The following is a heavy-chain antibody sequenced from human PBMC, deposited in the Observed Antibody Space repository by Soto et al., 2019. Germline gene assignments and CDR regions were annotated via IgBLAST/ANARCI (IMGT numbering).Heavy chain of an antibody. CDR1: GGTFSSYA. Sequence: QVQLVQSGAEVKKPGSSVKVSCKASGGTFSSYAISWVRQAPGQGLEWMGGIIPIFGTANYAQKFQGRVTIXXDXSXXTAYMELSSLRSEDTAVYYCARYGWVGYYYYGMDVWGQGTTVTVSS. V-gene: IGHV1-69*12. CDR2: IIPIFGTA. D-gene: IGHD3-16*01. J-gene: IGHJ6*02. CDR3: ARYGWVGYYYYGMDV.